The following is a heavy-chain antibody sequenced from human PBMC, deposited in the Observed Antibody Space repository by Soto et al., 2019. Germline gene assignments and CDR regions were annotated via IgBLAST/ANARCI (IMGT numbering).Heavy chain of an antibody. D-gene: IGHD5-18*01. Sequence: QVQLVESGGGVVQPGRSLRLSCAASGFTFSSYAMHWVRQAPGKGLEWVAGISYDGSNKYYADSVKGRFTISRDNSKNTLYLQMNRLRAEDTAVYYCARGPGTASYWAYYYYGMDVWGQGTTVTVSS. CDR1: GFTFSSYA. CDR3: ARGPGTASYWAYYYYGMDV. CDR2: ISYDGSNK. V-gene: IGHV3-30-3*01. J-gene: IGHJ6*02.